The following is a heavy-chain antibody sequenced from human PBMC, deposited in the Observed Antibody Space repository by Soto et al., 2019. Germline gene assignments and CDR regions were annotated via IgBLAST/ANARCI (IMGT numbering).Heavy chain of an antibody. CDR2: IYHSGST. CDR1: GGSISSGGYS. J-gene: IGHJ4*02. CDR3: AAGGGLPRYY. Sequence: PSETLSLTCAVSGGSISSGGYSWSWIRQPPGKGLEWIGYIYHSGSTYYNPSLKSRVTISVDRSKNQFYLKLRSVTAADTAVYYCAAGGGLPRYYWGQGTLVTVSS. D-gene: IGHD5-12*01. V-gene: IGHV4-30-2*01.